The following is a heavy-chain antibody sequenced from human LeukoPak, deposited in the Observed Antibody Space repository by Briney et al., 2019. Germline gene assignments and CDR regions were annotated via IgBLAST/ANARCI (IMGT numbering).Heavy chain of an antibody. Sequence: ASVKVSCKAFGFTFTSYGFTWVQRAPGQGPEWMGWISAYNGNTNYAQQLRGRVTMTTDTSTSTVYMELRSLRSDDTAVYFRARGGLSRSPSIDYWGQGTLVTVFS. CDR3: ARGGLSRSPSIDY. CDR1: GFTFTSYG. J-gene: IGHJ4*02. D-gene: IGHD1-26*01. CDR2: ISAYNGNT. V-gene: IGHV1-18*01.